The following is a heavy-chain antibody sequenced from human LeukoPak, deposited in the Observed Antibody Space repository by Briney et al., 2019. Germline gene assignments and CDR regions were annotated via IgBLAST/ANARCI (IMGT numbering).Heavy chain of an antibody. CDR3: ARAGVVTAILGAFDI. D-gene: IGHD2-21*02. CDR2: ISYDGSNK. Sequence: PGRSLRLSCAASGFTFSSYAMHWVRQAPGKGLEWVAVISYDGSNKYYADSVKGRFTISRDNSKNTLYLRMNSLRAEDTAVYYCARAGVVTAILGAFDIWGQGTMVTVSS. J-gene: IGHJ3*02. V-gene: IGHV3-30-3*01. CDR1: GFTFSSYA.